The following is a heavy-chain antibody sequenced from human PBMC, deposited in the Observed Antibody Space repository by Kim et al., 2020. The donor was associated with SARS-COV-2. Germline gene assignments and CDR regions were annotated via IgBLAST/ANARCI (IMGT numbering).Heavy chain of an antibody. V-gene: IGHV3-23*01. D-gene: IGHD2-2*02. Sequence: AGSVRGRFTISRDNYKNTLYLHMNSLRAEDTAIYYCAKGSSASCYTPGDSWGQGTLVTVSS. CDR3: AKGSSASCYTPGDS. J-gene: IGHJ4*02.